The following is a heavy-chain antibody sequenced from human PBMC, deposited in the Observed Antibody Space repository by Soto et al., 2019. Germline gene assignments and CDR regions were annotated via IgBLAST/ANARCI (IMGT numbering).Heavy chain of an antibody. CDR3: ARGRAIYGEWDYFDY. CDR2: ISDSGKT. Sequence: QVQLQESGPRLVKPSETLSLTCSVSGGPIRGYYWTWIRQSPGRGLQWLGFISDSGKTNSDASLKGRFAISLDTSRNQFSLSLTSVTAADTALYYCARGRAIYGEWDYFDYWGQGALVTVSS. V-gene: IGHV4-59*01. J-gene: IGHJ4*02. CDR1: GGPIRGYY. D-gene: IGHD1-26*01.